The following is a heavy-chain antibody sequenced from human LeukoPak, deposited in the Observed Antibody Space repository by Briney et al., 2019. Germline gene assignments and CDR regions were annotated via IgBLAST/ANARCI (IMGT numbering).Heavy chain of an antibody. J-gene: IGHJ4*02. CDR2: IYSGGTT. V-gene: IGHV3-66*01. CDR1: GFIVSSNY. CDR3: ARAWAFDF. Sequence: GGSLRVSCAASGFIVSSNYMNWVRQAPGKGLEWVSVIYSGGTTYYADSVKGRFTISRDDSKNTLYLQMNNLRAEDTAVYYCARAWAFDFWGQGTLVNVSS. D-gene: IGHD7-27*01.